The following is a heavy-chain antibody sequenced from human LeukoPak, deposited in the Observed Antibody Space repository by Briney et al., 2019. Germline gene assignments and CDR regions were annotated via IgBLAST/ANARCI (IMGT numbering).Heavy chain of an antibody. CDR2: ITSSNYI. J-gene: IGHJ6*02. CDR3: ARDRELRYCSSTSCYNYFGMDV. D-gene: IGHD2-2*02. V-gene: IGHV3-21*01. CDR1: GFTFGTYS. Sequence: PGGSLRLSCAASGFTFGTYSMNWVRQAPGKGLEWVSSITSSNYIYYADSVKGRFTISRDNAKNSLYLQMNSLGAEDTALYYCARDRELRYCSSTSCYNYFGMDVWGQGTTVTVSS.